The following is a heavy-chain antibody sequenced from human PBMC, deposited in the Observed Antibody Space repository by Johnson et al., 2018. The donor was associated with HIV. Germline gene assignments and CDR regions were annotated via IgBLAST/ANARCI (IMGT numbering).Heavy chain of an antibody. D-gene: IGHD3-22*01. V-gene: IGHV3-23*04. CDR2: ISGSGGST. J-gene: IGHJ3*02. CDR3: ARDVMYYYDSSGYSGAFDI. CDR1: GFTFSSYA. Sequence: VQLVESGGVVVQPGGSLRLSCAASGFTFSSYAMSWVRQAPGKGLEWVSAISGSGGSTYYADSVKGRFTISRDNSKNTLYLQMNSLRAEDTAVYYCARDVMYYYDSSGYSGAFDIWGQGTMVTVSS.